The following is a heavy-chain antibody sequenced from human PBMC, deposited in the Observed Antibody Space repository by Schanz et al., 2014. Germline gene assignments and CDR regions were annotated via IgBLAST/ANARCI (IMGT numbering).Heavy chain of an antibody. CDR2: LSGSGGST. J-gene: IGHJ4*02. CDR1: GFTFSTYA. CDR3: AKQIHYDILTVTRN. D-gene: IGHD3-9*01. Sequence: EVQLLDSGGGLVQPGGSLRLSCAASGFTFSTYAMSWVRQAPGKGLEWVSALSGSGGSTYYADSVKGRFTISRDNSKNALYLQMNSLRAEDTAVDDCAKQIHYDILTVTRNWGQGTLVTVSS. V-gene: IGHV3-23*01.